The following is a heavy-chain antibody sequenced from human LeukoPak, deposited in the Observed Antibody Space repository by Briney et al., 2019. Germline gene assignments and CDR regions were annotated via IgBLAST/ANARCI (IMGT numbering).Heavy chain of an antibody. V-gene: IGHV3-7*01. CDR3: AKDTDYDILTGYFDY. CDR1: GFTFSHYW. Sequence: GGSLRLSRAASGFTFSHYWMNRVRQAPGKGLEWVAFIKQDGSDLFYVESVRGRFTISRDNAKNSLYLQMNSLRAEDTAVYYCAKDTDYDILTGYFDYWGQGTLVTVSS. D-gene: IGHD3-9*01. J-gene: IGHJ4*02. CDR2: IKQDGSDL.